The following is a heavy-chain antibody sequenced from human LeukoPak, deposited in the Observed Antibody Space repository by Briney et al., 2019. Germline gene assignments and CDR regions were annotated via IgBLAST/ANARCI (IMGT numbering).Heavy chain of an antibody. CDR3: ARERYGRGPFDY. Sequence: GGSLRLSCAASGFTFSNFGMHWVRQAPGKGLEWVAFIRYDGSNKYYADSVKGRFTIPRDNSKNTLYLQMNSLRAEDTAVYYCARERYGRGPFDYWGQGTLVTVSS. CDR1: GFTFSNFG. D-gene: IGHD2-15*01. J-gene: IGHJ4*02. CDR2: IRYDGSNK. V-gene: IGHV3-30*02.